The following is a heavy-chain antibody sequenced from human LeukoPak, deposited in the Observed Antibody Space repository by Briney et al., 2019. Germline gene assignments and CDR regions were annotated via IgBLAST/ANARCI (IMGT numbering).Heavy chain of an antibody. Sequence: GGSLRLSCAASGFTFSSYWMSWVRQAPGKGLEWVANIKQDGSEKYYVDSVKGRFTISRDNAKNSLYLQMNGLRAEDTAVYYCARESSSGPFDYWGQGTLVTVSS. D-gene: IGHD6-19*01. J-gene: IGHJ4*02. V-gene: IGHV3-7*01. CDR2: IKQDGSEK. CDR3: ARESSSGPFDY. CDR1: GFTFSSYW.